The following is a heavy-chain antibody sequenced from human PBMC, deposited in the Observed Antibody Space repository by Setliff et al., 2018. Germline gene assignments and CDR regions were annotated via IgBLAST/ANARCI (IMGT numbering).Heavy chain of an antibody. V-gene: IGHV3-21*01. J-gene: IGHJ6*02. CDR1: GFTFNSHA. CDR3: ARDRIAAADAIHYYYFAMDV. D-gene: IGHD6-13*01. CDR2: ISGSGGNT. Sequence: GGSLRLSCATSGFTFNSHAMTWIRQAPGKGLEWVSTISGSGGNTYYADSVQGRFTISRDNAENSLYLQMNSLRAEDTAVYYCARDRIAAADAIHYYYFAMDVWGQGTTVTV.